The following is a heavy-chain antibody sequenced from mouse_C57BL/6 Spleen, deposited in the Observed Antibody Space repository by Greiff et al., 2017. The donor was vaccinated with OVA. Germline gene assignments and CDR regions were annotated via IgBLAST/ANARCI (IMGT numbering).Heavy chain of an antibody. Sequence: EVKLMESGGGLVKPGGSLKLSCAASGFTFSDYGMHWVRQAPEKGLEWVAYISSGSSTIYYADTVKGRFTISRDNAKNTLFLQMTSLRSEATAMFFCERRGGYAMDYWGQGTSVTVSS. V-gene: IGHV5-17*01. J-gene: IGHJ4*01. CDR3: ERRGGYAMDY. CDR2: ISSGSSTI. CDR1: GFTFSDYG.